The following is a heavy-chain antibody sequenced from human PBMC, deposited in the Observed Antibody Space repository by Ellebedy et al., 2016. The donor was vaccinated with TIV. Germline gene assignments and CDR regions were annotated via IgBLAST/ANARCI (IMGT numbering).Heavy chain of an antibody. D-gene: IGHD2-15*01. J-gene: IGHJ4*02. CDR3: ARNRYCSRGNCYALGY. V-gene: IGHV3-74*01. CDR2: INSDGSST. CDR1: GFVFNNCA. Sequence: GESLKISCTASGFVFNNCAMHWVRQAPGKGLVWVSLINSDGSSTSYADSVKGRFTISRDNAKNTLYLQMNSLRAEDTAVYYCARNRYCSRGNCYALGYWGQGTLVTVSS.